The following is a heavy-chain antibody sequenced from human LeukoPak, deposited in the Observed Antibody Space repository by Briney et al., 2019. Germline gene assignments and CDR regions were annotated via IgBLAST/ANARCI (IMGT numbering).Heavy chain of an antibody. Sequence: SETLSLTYTVSGGSISSYYWSWIRQPPGKGLEWIGYIYYSGSTNYNPSLKSRVTISVDTSKNQFSLKLSSVTAADTAVYYCTRGWELLSSEAFDIWGQGTMVTVSS. D-gene: IGHD1-26*01. J-gene: IGHJ3*02. CDR1: GGSISSYY. CDR3: TRGWELLSSEAFDI. V-gene: IGHV4-59*01. CDR2: IYYSGST.